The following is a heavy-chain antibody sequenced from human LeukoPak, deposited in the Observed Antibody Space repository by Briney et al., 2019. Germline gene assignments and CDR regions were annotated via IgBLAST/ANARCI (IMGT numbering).Heavy chain of an antibody. CDR3: AKGGNSEYSSSSY. Sequence: PQTLSLTCAVSGYSISSGYYWGWIRQPPGKGLEWFGSIYHSGSTYYNPSLKSRVTISVDTSKNQFSLKLNSVTAADTAVYYCAKGGNSEYSSSSYWGQGTLVTVSS. V-gene: IGHV4-38-2*01. J-gene: IGHJ4*02. CDR2: IYHSGST. CDR1: GYSISSGYY. D-gene: IGHD6-6*01.